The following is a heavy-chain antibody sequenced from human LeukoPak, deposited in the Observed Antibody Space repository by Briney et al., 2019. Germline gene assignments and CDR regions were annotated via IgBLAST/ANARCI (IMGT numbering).Heavy chain of an antibody. Sequence: ASVKVSCKAPGYTFTSYGISWVRQAPGQGLEWMGWISAYNGNTNYAQKLQGRVTMTTDTSTSTAYMELRSLRSDDTAVYYCARAGRLGGYYDSSGYYYAVYWGQGTLVTVSS. J-gene: IGHJ4*02. V-gene: IGHV1-18*01. CDR1: GYTFTSYG. CDR3: ARAGRLGGYYDSSGYYYAVY. CDR2: ISAYNGNT. D-gene: IGHD3-22*01.